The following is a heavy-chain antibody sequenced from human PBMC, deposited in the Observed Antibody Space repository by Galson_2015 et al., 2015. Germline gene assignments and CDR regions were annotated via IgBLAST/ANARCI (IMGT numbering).Heavy chain of an antibody. Sequence: SLRLSCAASGFTFSSYAMHWVRQAPGKGLEWVAVISYDGSNKYYADSVKGRFTISRDNSKNTLYLQMNSLRAEDTAVYYCASVDPHRALWGQGTLVTVSS. D-gene: IGHD1-14*01. J-gene: IGHJ4*02. CDR1: GFTFSSYA. V-gene: IGHV3-30-3*01. CDR2: ISYDGSNK. CDR3: ASVDPHRAL.